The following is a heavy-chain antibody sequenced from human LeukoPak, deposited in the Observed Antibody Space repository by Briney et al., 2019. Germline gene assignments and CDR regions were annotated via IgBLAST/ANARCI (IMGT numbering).Heavy chain of an antibody. V-gene: IGHV7-4-1*02. D-gene: IGHD6-13*01. Sequence: ASVKVSCKASGYSFTTYAMNWVRQAPGQGLEWMGWINTDTGNPTYAQGFTGRFVFSLDTSVSSAYLQISSLKAEDTAVYYCARGRGAVAGHWYFDLWGRGTLVTVSS. CDR2: INTDTGNP. CDR3: ARGRGAVAGHWYFDL. CDR1: GYSFTTYA. J-gene: IGHJ2*01.